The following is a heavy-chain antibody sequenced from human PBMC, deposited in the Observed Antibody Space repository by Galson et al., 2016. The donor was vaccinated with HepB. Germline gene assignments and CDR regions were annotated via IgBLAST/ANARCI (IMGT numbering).Heavy chain of an antibody. J-gene: IGHJ4*02. CDR1: GYTFTSYG. Sequence: SVKVSCKASGYTFTSYGISWVRQAPGQGLEWMGWISAYKGDTNYAQSLQGRFTVTTDTSTSTAYMEMRSPRSYDTAVYFCSRVGNYVPMFFEYFGQGTLVTVSS. D-gene: IGHD1-7*01. CDR3: SRVGNYVPMFFEY. V-gene: IGHV1-18*04. CDR2: ISAYKGDT.